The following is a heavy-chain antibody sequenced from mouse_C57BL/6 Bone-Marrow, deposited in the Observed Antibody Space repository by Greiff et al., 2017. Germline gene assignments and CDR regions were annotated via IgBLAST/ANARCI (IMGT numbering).Heavy chain of an antibody. CDR1: GYSFTNYW. V-gene: IGHV1-63*01. J-gene: IGHJ4*01. CDR2: IYPGGGYT. D-gene: IGHD1-1*01. CDR3: ARSGYYGFYYAMDY. Sequence: QVQLKESGAELVRPGTSVKMSCKASGYSFTNYWIGWAKQRPGHGLEWIGDIYPGGGYTNYNAKFKGKATLTADKSSSTAYMQFSSLTSEDSAIYYCARSGYYGFYYAMDYWGQGTSVTVSS.